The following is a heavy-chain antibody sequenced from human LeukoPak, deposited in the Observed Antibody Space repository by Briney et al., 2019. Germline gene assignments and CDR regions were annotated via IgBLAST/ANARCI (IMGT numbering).Heavy chain of an antibody. CDR2: INPSGGST. V-gene: IGHV1-46*01. J-gene: IGHJ5*02. D-gene: IGHD2-15*01. CDR3: ARDRGSSRWVDP. Sequence: ASVKVSCKASGYTFISYYMHWVRQAPGQGLEWMGVINPSGGSTSYAQKFQGRVTMTRDTSTSTVYMELSSLRSEDTAVYYCARDRGSSRWVDPWGQGTLVTVSS. CDR1: GYTFISYY.